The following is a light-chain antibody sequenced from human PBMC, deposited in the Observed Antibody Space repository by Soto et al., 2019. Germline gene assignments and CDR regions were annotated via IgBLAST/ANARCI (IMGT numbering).Light chain of an antibody. V-gene: IGKV3-20*01. J-gene: IGKJ1*01. CDR1: QSVRNDH. CDR3: QQYGTTPWT. CDR2: RAV. Sequence: EIVLTQSPGTLSLSPGERATLSCRASQSVRNDHVAWYQQKTGQAPRLLISRAVTRAIGIPDGFSGSGSGTGFTLTISSLEPEDFALYYCQQYGTTPWTFGQGTKV.